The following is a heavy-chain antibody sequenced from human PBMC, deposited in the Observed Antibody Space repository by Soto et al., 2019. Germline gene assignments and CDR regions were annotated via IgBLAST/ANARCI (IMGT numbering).Heavy chain of an antibody. Sequence: SETLSLTCTVSVSGGSVSTGVHYWSWIRQPPGKGLEWIGYIYYSGSTNYNPSLKSRVTISVDTSKNQFSLKLTSVTAADTAVYYCARGYYASWYWFDRWGRGTLVTVSS. CDR2: IYYSGST. J-gene: IGHJ2*01. CDR1: GGSVSTGVHY. CDR3: ARGYYASWYWFDR. D-gene: IGHD6-13*01. V-gene: IGHV4-61*08.